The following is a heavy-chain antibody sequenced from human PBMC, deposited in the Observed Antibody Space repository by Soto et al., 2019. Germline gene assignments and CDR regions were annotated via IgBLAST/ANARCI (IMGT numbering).Heavy chain of an antibody. CDR3: ARDVYYDGSGYRLSEFDY. D-gene: IGHD3-22*01. J-gene: IGHJ4*02. Sequence: QVQLVESGGAVVQPGRSLRLSCAVSGFTLRNYAMHWVRQAPGKGLEWVALISQNESDKPSPDSVKGRFTTSRDSYTNTLYLQMNMLRPEDTAVYYCARDVYYDGSGYRLSEFDYWGQGTLVVVSS. CDR2: ISQNESDK. CDR1: GFTLRNYA. V-gene: IGHV3-30-3*01.